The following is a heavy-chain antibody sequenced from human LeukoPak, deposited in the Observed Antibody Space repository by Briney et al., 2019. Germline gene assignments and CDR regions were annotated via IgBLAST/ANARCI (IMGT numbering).Heavy chain of an antibody. CDR3: TRRTAFDI. CDR2: ISSTRDNI. V-gene: IGHV3-21*01. J-gene: IGHJ3*02. CDR1: GFTFSIYS. Sequence: GGSLRLSCAASGFTFSIYSMNWVRQASGKGLEWVSHISSTRDNIYYADSVKGRFTISRDNAKKSLYLQMNNLRAEDTAVYYCTRRTAFDIWGQGTMVTVSS.